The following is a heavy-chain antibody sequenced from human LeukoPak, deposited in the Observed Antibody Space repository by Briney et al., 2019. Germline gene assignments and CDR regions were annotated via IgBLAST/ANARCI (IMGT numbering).Heavy chain of an antibody. CDR2: ISYDGSNK. V-gene: IGHV3-30-3*01. CDR1: GFTFSSYA. Sequence: GGSLRLSCAASGFTFSSYAMHWVRQAPGKGLEWVAVISYDGSNKYYADSVKGRFTISRDNSKNTLYLQMNSLRAEDTAVYYCARLEQQPPEGYYGMDVWGQGTTVTVSS. CDR3: ARLEQQPPEGYYGMDV. J-gene: IGHJ6*02. D-gene: IGHD6-13*01.